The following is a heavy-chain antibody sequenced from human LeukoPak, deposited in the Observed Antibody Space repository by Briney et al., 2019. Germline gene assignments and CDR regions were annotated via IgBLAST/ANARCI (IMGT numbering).Heavy chain of an antibody. J-gene: IGHJ5*02. D-gene: IGHD3-9*01. CDR2: INHSGST. Sequence: SETLSLTCAVYGGSFSGYYWSWIRQPPGKGLEWIGEINHSGSTNYNPSLKSRVTISVDTSKNQFSLKLSSVTAADTAVYYCARGKEYYDILTGYFDNNWFGPWGQGTLVTVSS. V-gene: IGHV4-34*01. CDR1: GGSFSGYY. CDR3: ARGKEYYDILTGYFDNNWFGP.